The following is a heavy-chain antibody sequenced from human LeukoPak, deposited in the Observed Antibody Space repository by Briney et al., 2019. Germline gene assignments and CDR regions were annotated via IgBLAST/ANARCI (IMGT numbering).Heavy chain of an antibody. J-gene: IGHJ4*02. Sequence: ASVKGSCKASGYTFTSYYMHWVRQAPGQGLEWMGWISAYNGNTNYAQKLQGRVTMTTDTSTSTAYMELRSLRSDDTAVYYCARRGYSSSWNDFDYWGQGTLVTVSS. V-gene: IGHV1-18*04. D-gene: IGHD6-13*01. CDR3: ARRGYSSSWNDFDY. CDR2: ISAYNGNT. CDR1: GYTFTSYY.